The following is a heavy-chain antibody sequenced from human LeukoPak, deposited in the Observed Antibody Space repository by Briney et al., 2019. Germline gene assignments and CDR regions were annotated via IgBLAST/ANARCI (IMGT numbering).Heavy chain of an antibody. V-gene: IGHV1-2*02. CDR3: WYYYDSSNAVVNAFDI. D-gene: IGHD3-22*01. CDR2: INPNSGGT. CDR1: GYTFTAYY. J-gene: IGHJ3*02. Sequence: ASVKVSCKASGYTFTAYYMHWVRQAPGQGHEWMGWINPNSGGTNYAQKFQGRVTMTRDTSISTAYMELSRLRSDDTAVYYCWYYYDSSNAVVNAFDIWGQGTMVTVSS.